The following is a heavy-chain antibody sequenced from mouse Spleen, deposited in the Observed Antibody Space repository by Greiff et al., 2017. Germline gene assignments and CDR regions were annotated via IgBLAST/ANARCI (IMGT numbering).Heavy chain of an antibody. CDR2: ISNGGGST. Sequence: EVMLVESGGGLVQPGGSLKLSCAASGFTFSSYTMSWVRQTPEKRLEWVAYISNGGGSTYYPDTVKGRFTISRDNAKNTLYLQMTSLRSEDTAMYYCARDGYYGAMDYWGQGTSVTVSS. J-gene: IGHJ4*01. V-gene: IGHV5-12-2*01. D-gene: IGHD2-3*01. CDR3: ARDGYYGAMDY. CDR1: GFTFSSYT.